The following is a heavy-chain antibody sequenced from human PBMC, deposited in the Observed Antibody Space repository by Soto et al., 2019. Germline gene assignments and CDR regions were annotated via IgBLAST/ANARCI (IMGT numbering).Heavy chain of an antibody. V-gene: IGHV3-7*03. Sequence: SGGSLRLSCEASGFTFSGYWMSWVRQAPGKGLEWVADIKHDGSVQYYVDSVKGRLTISRDNAKKQLYLQMNGLRAEDTALYYCARAPYSNAWYRFDLWGQGTLVTVS. J-gene: IGHJ4*02. D-gene: IGHD4-4*01. CDR1: GFTFSGYW. CDR2: IKHDGSVQ. CDR3: ARAPYSNAWYRFDL.